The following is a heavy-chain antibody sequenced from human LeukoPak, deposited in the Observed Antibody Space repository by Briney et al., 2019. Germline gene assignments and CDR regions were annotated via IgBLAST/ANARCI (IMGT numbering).Heavy chain of an antibody. D-gene: IGHD3-3*01. CDR1: GGSISSYY. V-gene: IGHV4-4*07. Sequence: PSETLSLTCTVSGGSISSYYWSWIRQPAGKGLEWIGRIYTSGSTNYNPSLKSRVTMSVDTSKNQFSLKLSSVTAADTAVYYCARVHYDFWSGYRGGGWFDPWGQGTLVTVSS. J-gene: IGHJ5*02. CDR2: IYTSGST. CDR3: ARVHYDFWSGYRGGGWFDP.